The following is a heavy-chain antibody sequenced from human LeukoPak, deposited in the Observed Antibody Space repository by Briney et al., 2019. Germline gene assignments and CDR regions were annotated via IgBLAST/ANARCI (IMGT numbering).Heavy chain of an antibody. Sequence: PGGSLRLSCAASGFTFSSYAMSWVRQAPGKGLEWVSAISGGGGSTYYADSVKGRFTISRDNAKNSLHLQMNSLRAEDTAFYYCARDYWQLLVDETEYFQHWGQGTLVTVSS. CDR2: ISGGGGST. CDR1: GFTFSSYA. V-gene: IGHV3-23*01. CDR3: ARDYWQLLVDETEYFQH. D-gene: IGHD6-13*01. J-gene: IGHJ1*01.